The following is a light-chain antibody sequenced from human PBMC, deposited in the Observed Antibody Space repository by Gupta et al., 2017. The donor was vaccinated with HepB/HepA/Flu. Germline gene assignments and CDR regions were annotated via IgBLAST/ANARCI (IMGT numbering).Light chain of an antibody. CDR2: ENT. V-gene: IGLV1-51*02. CDR1: SSNIGSAS. J-gene: IGLJ1*01. CDR3: GTWDRSLTGFV. Sequence: QPILPQPPSLSATPTHKVPISSFRSSSNIGSASVHWYQQVPGTAPKLVIYENTKRPSGIPDRFSGSKSGTSATLIITGLQTGDEAHYYCGTWDRSLTGFVFGTGTKVTVL.